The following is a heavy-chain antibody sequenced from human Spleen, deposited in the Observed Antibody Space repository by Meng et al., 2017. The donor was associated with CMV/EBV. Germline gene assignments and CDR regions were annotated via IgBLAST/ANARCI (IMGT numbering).Heavy chain of an antibody. CDR2: INQDGSEK. Sequence: GGSLRLSCAASGFTFSRSWMSWVRQAPGRGLEWVANINQDGSEKYYGDSVKGRFTISRDNAKISLYLQMDSLRAEDTAVYYCARDLGSASGGYFDNWGQGTLVTVSS. D-gene: IGHD1-26*01. CDR1: GFTFSRSW. CDR3: ARDLGSASGGYFDN. J-gene: IGHJ4*02. V-gene: IGHV3-7*01.